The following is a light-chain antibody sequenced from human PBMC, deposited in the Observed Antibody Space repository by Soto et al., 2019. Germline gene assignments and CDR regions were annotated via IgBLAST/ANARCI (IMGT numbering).Light chain of an antibody. V-gene: IGLV2-14*01. Sequence: QSALTQPASVSGSPGQSITISCTGTSSDIGGYNYVSWYQRLPGKVPKLIIYEVTSRPSGGSPRFSGSKSGNTASLTLSGLQPEDEADYFCSSYTASGTPVFGGGTKLTVL. CDR1: SSDIGGYNY. J-gene: IGLJ3*02. CDR2: EVT. CDR3: SSYTASGTPV.